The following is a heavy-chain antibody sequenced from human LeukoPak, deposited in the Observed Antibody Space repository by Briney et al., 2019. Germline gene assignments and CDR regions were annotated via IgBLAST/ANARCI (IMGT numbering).Heavy chain of an antibody. CDR1: EFSVGSNY. D-gene: IGHD3-10*01. Sequence: GGSLRLSCAASEFSVGSNYMTWVRQAPGKGLEWVSLIYSGGSTYYADSVKGRFTISRDNSKNTLYLQMNSLRAADTAVYYCAKDGGVRGPDYYYYMDVWGKGTTVTISS. V-gene: IGHV3-66*01. J-gene: IGHJ6*03. CDR3: AKDGGVRGPDYYYYMDV. CDR2: IYSGGST.